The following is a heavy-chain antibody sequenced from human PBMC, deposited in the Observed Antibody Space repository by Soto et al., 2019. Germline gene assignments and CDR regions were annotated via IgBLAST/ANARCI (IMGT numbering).Heavy chain of an antibody. CDR3: SRALDF. J-gene: IGHJ4*02. Sequence: GGSLRLSCAASGFTFSSFWMDWVRQAPGKGLEWVANINPDGSETHYVDSVKGRFTISRDNAKNSLYLQMSSLTAEDSALYYCSRALDFWGQGTRVTGS. V-gene: IGHV3-7*01. CDR2: INPDGSET. CDR1: GFTFSSFW.